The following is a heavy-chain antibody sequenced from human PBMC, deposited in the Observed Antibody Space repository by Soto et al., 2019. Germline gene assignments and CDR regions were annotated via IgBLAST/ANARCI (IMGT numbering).Heavy chain of an antibody. J-gene: IGHJ6*02. Sequence: SVKVSCKASGGTFSSYAISWVRQAPGQGLEWMGGIIPIFGTANYAQKFQGRVTITADESTSTAYMELSSLRSEDTAVYYCAKGRHDSSGYYQYYYYYGMDVWGQGTTVTVSS. CDR2: IIPIFGTA. V-gene: IGHV1-69*13. D-gene: IGHD3-22*01. CDR3: AKGRHDSSGYYQYYYYYGMDV. CDR1: GGTFSSYA.